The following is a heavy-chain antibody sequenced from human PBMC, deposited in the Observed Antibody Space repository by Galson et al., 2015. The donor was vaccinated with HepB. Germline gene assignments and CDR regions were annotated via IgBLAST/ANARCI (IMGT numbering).Heavy chain of an antibody. J-gene: IGHJ6*02. Sequence: SLRLSCAASGFTFSSYWMSWVRQAPGKGLEWVANIKQDGSEKYYVDSVKGRFTISRDNAKNSLYLQMNSLRAEDTAVYYCARHLTTWEYYYYAMDVWGQGTTVTVSS. CDR3: ARHLTTWEYYYYAMDV. CDR2: IKQDGSEK. CDR1: GFTFSSYW. D-gene: IGHD4-17*01. V-gene: IGHV3-7*01.